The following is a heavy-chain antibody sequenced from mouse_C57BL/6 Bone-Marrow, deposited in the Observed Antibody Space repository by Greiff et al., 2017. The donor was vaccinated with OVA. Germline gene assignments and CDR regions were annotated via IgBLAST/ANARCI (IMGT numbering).Heavy chain of an antibody. V-gene: IGHV5-6*01. D-gene: IGHD2-14*01. J-gene: IGHJ2*01. CDR3: ARQRYPGYFDY. CDR2: ISSGGSYT. CDR1: GFTFSSYG. Sequence: EVHLVESGGDLVKPGGSLKLSCAASGFTFSSYGMSWVRQTPDKRLEWVATISSGGSYTYYPDSVKGRFTISRDNAKNTLYLQMSSLKSEDTAMYYCARQRYPGYFDYWGQGTTLTVSS.